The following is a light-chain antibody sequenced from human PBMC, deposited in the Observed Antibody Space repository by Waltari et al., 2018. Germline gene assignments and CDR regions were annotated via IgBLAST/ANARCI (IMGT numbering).Light chain of an antibody. CDR3: QTWGTGIQGV. CDR2: LNSDGSH. CDR1: SGHSSYA. Sequence: QLVLTQSPSASASLGASVKLTCTLSSGHSSYAIAWHQQQPEKGPRYLMKLNSDGSHSKGDGIPDRFSGSSSGAGRYLTSASLQSEDEADYYCQTWGTGIQGVFGGGTKLTVL. J-gene: IGLJ3*02. V-gene: IGLV4-69*01.